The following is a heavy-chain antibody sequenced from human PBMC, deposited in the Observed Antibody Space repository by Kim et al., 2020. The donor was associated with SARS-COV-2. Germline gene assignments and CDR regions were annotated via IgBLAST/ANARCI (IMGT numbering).Heavy chain of an antibody. CDR1: GLTFSSYG. D-gene: IGHD3-22*01. V-gene: IGHV3-33*08. CDR3: ARDRYDSSGYSEGYDY. CDR2: IWYDGSNK. J-gene: IGHJ4*02. Sequence: GSLRLSCAASGLTFSSYGMHWVRQAPGKGLEWVAVIWYDGSNKYYADSVKGRFTIPRDNSKNTLYLQMNSLRAEDTAVYYCARDRYDSSGYSEGYDYWGQGTLVTVSS.